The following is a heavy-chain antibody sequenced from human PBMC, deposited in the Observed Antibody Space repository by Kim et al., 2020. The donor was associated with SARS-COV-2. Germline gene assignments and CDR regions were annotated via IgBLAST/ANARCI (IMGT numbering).Heavy chain of an antibody. D-gene: IGHD2-8*02. J-gene: IGHJ3*01. CDR3: ARCTSEQGVFDF. CDR2: VNSNTGAT. CDR1: GYSFPDYY. Sequence: ASVKVSCKASGYSFPDYYIHWVRQAPGQGLEWMGCVNSNTGATRYAQKFQGRVTMTTDTSISTTYMDLRSLRSDDTAVYFCARCTSEQGVFDFWGQGATVTISS. V-gene: IGHV1-2*02.